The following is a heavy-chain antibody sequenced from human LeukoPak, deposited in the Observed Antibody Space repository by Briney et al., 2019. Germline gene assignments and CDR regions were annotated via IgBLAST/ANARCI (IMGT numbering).Heavy chain of an antibody. D-gene: IGHD3-10*01. CDR2: INPNSGGT. J-gene: IGHJ6*02. Sequence: ASVKVSCKASGYTFTGYYMHWVRQAPGQGLEWMGWINPNSGGTNYAQKFQGRVTMTRDTSISTAYMELSRLRSDDTAVYYCARDRKGTMVRGRDYYYYGMDVWGQGTTVTVSS. CDR3: ARDRKGTMVRGRDYYYYGMDV. V-gene: IGHV1-2*02. CDR1: GYTFTGYY.